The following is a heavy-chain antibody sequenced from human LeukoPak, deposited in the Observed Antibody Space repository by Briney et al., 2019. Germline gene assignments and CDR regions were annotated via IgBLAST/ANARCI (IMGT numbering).Heavy chain of an antibody. J-gene: IGHJ4*02. V-gene: IGHV4-59*08. D-gene: IGHD3-10*01. CDR1: GGSISSYY. Sequence: PSETLSLTCTVSGGSISSYYWSWIRQPPGKGLEWIGYIYYSGSTNYNPSLKSRVTISVDTSENQFSLKLSSVTAADTAVYYCARLKKDYGSGSYYKFDYWGQGTLVTVSS. CDR3: ARLKKDYGSGSYYKFDY. CDR2: IYYSGST.